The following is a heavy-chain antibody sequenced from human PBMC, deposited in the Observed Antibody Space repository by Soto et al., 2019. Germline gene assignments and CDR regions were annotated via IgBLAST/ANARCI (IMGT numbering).Heavy chain of an antibody. CDR2: ISGSGDAT. CDR3: ARGAWGSIHDH. D-gene: IGHD3-16*01. V-gene: IGHV3-23*01. CDR1: GFTFGSYG. J-gene: IGHJ4*02. Sequence: EVQLLESGGGLVQPGGSLRLSCGASGFTFGSYGMSWVRQGPGKGLEWVADISGSGDATHYADSVKGHFTISRDNSKNTLFLQMNSLRAEDTAIYYCARGAWGSIHDHWGQGTLVIVSS.